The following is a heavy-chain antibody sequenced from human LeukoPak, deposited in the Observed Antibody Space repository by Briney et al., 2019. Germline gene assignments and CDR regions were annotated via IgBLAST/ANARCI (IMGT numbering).Heavy chain of an antibody. D-gene: IGHD1-14*01. J-gene: IGHJ6*03. CDR2: ISAYNGNT. Sequence: ASVKVSCKASGYTFTSYGISWVRQAPGKGLEWMGWISAYNGNTNYAQKLQGRVTMTTDTSTSTAYMELRSLRSDDTAVYYCARDPSDHSYYYYMDVWGKGTTVTVSS. V-gene: IGHV1-18*01. CDR3: ARDPSDHSYYYYMDV. CDR1: GYTFTSYG.